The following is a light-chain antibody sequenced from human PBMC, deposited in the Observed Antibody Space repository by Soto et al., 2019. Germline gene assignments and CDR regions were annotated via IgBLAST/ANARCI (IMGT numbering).Light chain of an antibody. J-gene: IGKJ1*01. Sequence: EIVMTQSPATLSVSPGERATLSCRASQSVSSNLAWYQQKPGQAPRLLIYGASSRATGIPDRSSGSGSGTVFTLTISRLEPEDFAVYYCQQYGSSAWTFGQGTKVDIK. V-gene: IGKV3-20*01. CDR2: GAS. CDR1: QSVSSN. CDR3: QQYGSSAWT.